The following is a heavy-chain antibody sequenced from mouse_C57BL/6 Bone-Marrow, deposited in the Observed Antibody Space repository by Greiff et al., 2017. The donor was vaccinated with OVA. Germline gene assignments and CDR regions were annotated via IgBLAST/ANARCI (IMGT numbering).Heavy chain of an antibody. CDR3: ARSDITTRYAMDY. Sequence: QVQLQQPGAELVKPGASVKLSCKASGYTFTSYWMHCVKQRPGQGLEWIGMIHPNSGSTNYNEKFKSKATLTVDKSSSTAYMQLSSLTSEDSAVYYCARSDITTRYAMDYWGQGTSVTVSS. D-gene: IGHD1-1*01. J-gene: IGHJ4*01. CDR2: IHPNSGST. V-gene: IGHV1-64*01. CDR1: GYTFTSYW.